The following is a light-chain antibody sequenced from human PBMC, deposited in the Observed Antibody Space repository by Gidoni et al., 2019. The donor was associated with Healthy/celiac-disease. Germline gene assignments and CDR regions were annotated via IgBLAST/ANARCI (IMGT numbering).Light chain of an antibody. Sequence: DIVLTQSPATLSFSPGERATLSCRASQSVSSYLAWYQQKPGQAPRLLIYDASNRATGIPARFSGSGSGTDFTLTISSLEPEDFAVYYCQQRSNWPRGFGGGTKVEIK. V-gene: IGKV3-11*01. J-gene: IGKJ4*01. CDR3: QQRSNWPRG. CDR1: QSVSSY. CDR2: DAS.